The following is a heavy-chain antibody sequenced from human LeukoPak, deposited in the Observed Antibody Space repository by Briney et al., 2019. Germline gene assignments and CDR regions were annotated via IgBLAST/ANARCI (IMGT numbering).Heavy chain of an antibody. CDR3: AKEWTRRITMIVVADY. D-gene: IGHD3-22*01. CDR2: IPYDGSNK. CDR1: GFTFSSYG. V-gene: IGHV3-30*18. Sequence: PGRSLRLSCAASGFTFSSYGMHWVRQAPGKGLEWVAVIPYDGSNKYYADSVKGRFTISRDNSKNTLYLQMNSLRAEDTAVYYCAKEWTRRITMIVVADYWGQGTLVTVSS. J-gene: IGHJ4*02.